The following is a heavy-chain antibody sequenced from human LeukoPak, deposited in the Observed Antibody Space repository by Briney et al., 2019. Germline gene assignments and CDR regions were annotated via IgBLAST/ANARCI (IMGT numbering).Heavy chain of an antibody. Sequence: VASVKVSCKASGYTFTNFGISWVRQAPGQGLEWMGWISAYNGNTNYAQRLQGRVTPTTDTSTSTAYMELGSLGSDDTAVYYCARDQVVGATAGTFDYWGQGTLVTVSP. CDR3: ARDQVVGATAGTFDY. D-gene: IGHD1-26*01. CDR2: ISAYNGNT. J-gene: IGHJ4*02. V-gene: IGHV1-18*01. CDR1: GYTFTNFG.